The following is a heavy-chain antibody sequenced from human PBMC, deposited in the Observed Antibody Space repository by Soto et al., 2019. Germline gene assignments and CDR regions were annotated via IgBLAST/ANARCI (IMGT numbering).Heavy chain of an antibody. CDR1: GDAITRHY. CDR2: FFHTGPA. J-gene: IGHJ2*01. CDR3: ARNYGGNSQFFDL. D-gene: IGHD4-17*01. V-gene: IGHV4-59*11. Sequence: QVQLQESGPGLVKPSETLSLNCSVSGDAITRHYWSWIRQSPGKGLEWLGYFFHTGPALDNPSLTSRVTMSVDTSKNQFSLKLTSVIPADTAVYFCARNYGGNSQFFDLWGRGTLVTVSS.